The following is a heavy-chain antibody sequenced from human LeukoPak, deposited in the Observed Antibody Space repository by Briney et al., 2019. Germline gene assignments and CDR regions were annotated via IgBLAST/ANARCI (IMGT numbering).Heavy chain of an antibody. CDR3: ARDGSHWFDP. CDR1: GVSISTHY. D-gene: IGHD3-10*01. CDR2: IYYSGST. V-gene: IGHV4-59*11. J-gene: IGHJ5*02. Sequence: PSETLSLTCNVSGVSISTHYWSWIRQSPGKGLEWIGYIYYSGSTNYNPSLKSRVTISVDTSKNQFSLKLSSVTAADTAVYYCARDGSHWFDPWGQGTLVTVSS.